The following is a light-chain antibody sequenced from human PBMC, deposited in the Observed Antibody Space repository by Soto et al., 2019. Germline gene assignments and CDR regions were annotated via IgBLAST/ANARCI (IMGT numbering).Light chain of an antibody. CDR3: QQSYTTPIT. CDR2: AAS. Sequence: SVGDRVIITCRASQTISSHLNWYQQKPGKAPNLLVYAASSLQSGVPSRFTGSGSGTDFTLTISSLQPEDFATYSCQQSYTTPITFGQGTRLEIK. J-gene: IGKJ5*01. V-gene: IGKV1-39*01. CDR1: QTISSH.